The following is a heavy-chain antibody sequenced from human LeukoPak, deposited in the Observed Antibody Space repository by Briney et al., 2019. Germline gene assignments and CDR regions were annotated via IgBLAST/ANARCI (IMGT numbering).Heavy chain of an antibody. CDR1: GFTFSSYA. J-gene: IGHJ4*02. Sequence: PGGSLRLSCAASGFTFSSYAMSWGRQAPGKGLEWVSAISGSGGSTYYADSVKGRFTISRDNSKNTMYLQMNSLRAEDTAVYYCAMHPGPVIRYFDSWGQGTLVTVSS. CDR2: ISGSGGST. V-gene: IGHV3-23*01. CDR3: AMHPGPVIRYFDS.